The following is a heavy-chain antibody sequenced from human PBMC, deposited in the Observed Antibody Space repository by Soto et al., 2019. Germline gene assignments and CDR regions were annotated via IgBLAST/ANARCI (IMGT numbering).Heavy chain of an antibody. CDR3: ARLVEAVGNYFDY. J-gene: IGHJ4*02. CDR2: VNHRGST. Sequence: SETLSLTCAVYGGSFRDYYWTWIRQPPGKGLEWIGEVNHRGSTNYNPSLKSRVTISVDTSKNQFSLELNSVTAADTAVYYCARLVEAVGNYFDYWGQGTQVTVSS. CDR1: GGSFRDYY. D-gene: IGHD2-15*01. V-gene: IGHV4-34*01.